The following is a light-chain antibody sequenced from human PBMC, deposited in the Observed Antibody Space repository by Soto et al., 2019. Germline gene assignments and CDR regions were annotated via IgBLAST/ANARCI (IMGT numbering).Light chain of an antibody. CDR2: GAS. V-gene: IGKV3-20*01. J-gene: IGKJ2*01. CDR1: QRVSSSY. CDR3: QQYSSSPRFT. Sequence: IVLTQSPGTLSLSPGERATLSCRASQRVSSSYLAWYQQKPGQAPRLLIYGASSRATGIPDRFSGSGSVTDFTLTISRLEPEDFSVYFCQQYSSSPRFTFGQGTKVEI.